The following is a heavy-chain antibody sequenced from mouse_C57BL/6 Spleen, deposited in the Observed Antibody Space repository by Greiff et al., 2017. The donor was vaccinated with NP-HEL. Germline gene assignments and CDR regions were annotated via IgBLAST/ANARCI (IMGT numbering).Heavy chain of an antibody. CDR2: ISSGGDYI. CDR1: GFTFSSYA. J-gene: IGHJ4*01. D-gene: IGHD3-3*01. Sequence: EVHLVESGEGLVKPGGSLKLSCAASGFTFSSYAMSWVRQTPEQRLEWVAYISSGGDYIYYADTVKGRFTISRDNARNTLYLQMSSLKSEDTAMYYCTREGEGLGAMDYWGQGTSVTVSS. V-gene: IGHV5-9-1*02. CDR3: TREGEGLGAMDY.